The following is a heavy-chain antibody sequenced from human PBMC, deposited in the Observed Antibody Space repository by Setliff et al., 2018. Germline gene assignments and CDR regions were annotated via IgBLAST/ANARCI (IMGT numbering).Heavy chain of an antibody. J-gene: IGHJ3*02. CDR2: ISVYNGDT. D-gene: IGHD1-26*01. CDR1: GYTFSNYA. V-gene: IGHV1-18*01. CDR3: ARDEWELVGLESAFDI. Sequence: ASVKVSCKASGYTFSNYAFAWVRQAPGQGLEWVGWISVYNGDTNYAQKLQGRVTMTTDTSTSTAYMELRSLRSDDTAVYYCARDEWELVGLESAFDIWGQGTMVTVSS.